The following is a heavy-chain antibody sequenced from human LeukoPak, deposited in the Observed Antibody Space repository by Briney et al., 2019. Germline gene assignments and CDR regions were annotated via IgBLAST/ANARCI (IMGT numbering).Heavy chain of an antibody. V-gene: IGHV3-48*03. J-gene: IGHJ4*02. CDR3: ARERGYGSGSYYFY. Sequence: GGSLRLSCAASGFTFSSYEMNWVRQAPGKGLEWLSYISSSGSTIYYADSVKGRFTISRDNAKNSLYLQTNSLRAEDTAVYYCARERGYGSGSYYFYWGQGALVTVSS. CDR1: GFTFSSYE. CDR2: ISSSGSTI. D-gene: IGHD3-10*01.